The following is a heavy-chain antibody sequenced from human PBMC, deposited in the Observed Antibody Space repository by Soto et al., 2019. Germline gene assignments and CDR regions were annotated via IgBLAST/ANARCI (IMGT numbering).Heavy chain of an antibody. Sequence: QVRLVQSGAEVKKPGASVKLSCKASGYTFTTYAVHWVRQAPGQSLEWMGWINAGNGNTKYSQKFQDRVTLSIDTSASTAYMELNSLTSEDTAIYYWARDSAQFRGCWFDPWGQGALVTVSS. J-gene: IGHJ5*02. V-gene: IGHV1-3*01. D-gene: IGHD2-8*01. CDR3: ARDSAQFRGCWFDP. CDR1: GYTFTTYA. CDR2: INAGNGNT.